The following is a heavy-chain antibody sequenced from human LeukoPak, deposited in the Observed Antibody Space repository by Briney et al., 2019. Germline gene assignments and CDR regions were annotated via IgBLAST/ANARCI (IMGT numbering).Heavy chain of an antibody. CDR2: IRYDGSNK. D-gene: IGHD6-19*01. V-gene: IGHV3-30*02. CDR1: GFTFSSYG. CDR3: ARSLGGSSGFDY. J-gene: IGHJ4*02. Sequence: GGSPRLSCAASGFTFSSYGMHWVRQAPGKGLEWVAFIRYDGSNKYYADSVKGRFTISRDNSKNTLYLQMNSLRAEDTALYYCARSLGGSSGFDYWGQGTLVTVSS.